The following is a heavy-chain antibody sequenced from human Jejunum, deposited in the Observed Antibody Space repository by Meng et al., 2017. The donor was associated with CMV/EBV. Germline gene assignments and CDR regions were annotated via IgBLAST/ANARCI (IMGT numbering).Heavy chain of an antibody. D-gene: IGHD3-10*01. CDR2: ISGSGGST. V-gene: IGHV3-23*01. Sequence: FTFGMYAMTWVRQAPGKGLQWVSCISGSGGSTYYADSVKGRFTISRDNSKNTLYLEMNTLRAEDTGVYYCAKDRSGRFYYPEAFDIWGRGTMVTVSS. J-gene: IGHJ3*02. CDR1: FTFGMYA. CDR3: AKDRSGRFYYPEAFDI.